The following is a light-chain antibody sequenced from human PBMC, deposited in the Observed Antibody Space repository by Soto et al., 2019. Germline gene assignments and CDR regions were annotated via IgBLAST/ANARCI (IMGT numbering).Light chain of an antibody. CDR1: SSDVGGYNY. Sequence: QSALTQPASVSGSPGQSITISCTGTSSDVGGYNYVSWYQQHPGKAPKLMIYEVSNRPSGVSNRFSGSKSGNTASLTISGRQAEDEADYYCSSYTSGSTRVFGTGTKLTVL. CDR3: SSYTSGSTRV. V-gene: IGLV2-14*01. J-gene: IGLJ1*01. CDR2: EVS.